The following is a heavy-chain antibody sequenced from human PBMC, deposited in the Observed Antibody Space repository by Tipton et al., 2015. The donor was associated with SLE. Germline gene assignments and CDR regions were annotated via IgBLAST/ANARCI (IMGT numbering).Heavy chain of an antibody. D-gene: IGHD6-19*01. CDR1: GDTFTSYY. CDR3: ARGAVAGVPLYYYYGMDV. J-gene: IGHJ6*02. Sequence: QSGAEVKKPGASVKVSCKAPGDTFTSYYMHWERQAPAQGLEWMGIINPRGGRTSYAQKFQGRVTMTRDTSTSTVYMELSSLRSEDTAVYYCARGAVAGVPLYYYYGMDVWGQGTMVTVSS. CDR2: INPRGGRT. V-gene: IGHV1-46*01.